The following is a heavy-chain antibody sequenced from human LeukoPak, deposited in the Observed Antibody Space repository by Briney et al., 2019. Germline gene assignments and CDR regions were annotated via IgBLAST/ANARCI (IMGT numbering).Heavy chain of an antibody. Sequence: ASVTVSCKASGGTFSSYAISWVRQAPGQGLEWMGGIIPIFGTANYAQKLQGRVTMTTDTSTSTAYMELRSLRSDDTAVYYCAVLAATLDYWGQGTLVTVSS. CDR1: GGTFSSYA. D-gene: IGHD2-15*01. J-gene: IGHJ4*02. CDR2: IIPIFGTA. V-gene: IGHV1-69*05. CDR3: AVLAATLDY.